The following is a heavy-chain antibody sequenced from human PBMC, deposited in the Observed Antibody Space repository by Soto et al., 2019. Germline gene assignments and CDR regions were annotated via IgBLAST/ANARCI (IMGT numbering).Heavy chain of an antibody. J-gene: IGHJ6*02. Sequence: SETLSLTCTVSGGSISSSSYYWGWIRQPPGEGLEWIGNVYYGGSTYYNPSPKSRVTISVETSKSQFSLKLSSVTAADTAVYYCAGGDYYHSGVYSFYYYTMEFWGQGPTVTV. V-gene: IGHV4-39*01. CDR3: AGGDYYHSGVYSFYYYTMEF. CDR2: VYYGGST. CDR1: GGSISSSSYY. D-gene: IGHD3-22*01.